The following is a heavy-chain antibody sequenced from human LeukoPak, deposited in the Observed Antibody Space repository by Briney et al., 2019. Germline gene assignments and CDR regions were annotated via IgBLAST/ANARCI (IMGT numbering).Heavy chain of an antibody. CDR2: IYTSGST. J-gene: IGHJ6*03. Sequence: PSQTLSLTCTVSGGSISSGSYYWSWIRQPAGKGLEWIGRIYTSGSTNYNPSLKSRVTISVDTSKNQFSLKLSSVTAADTAVYYCARELYYYGSGSYSYYYYYMDVWGKGTTVTVSS. CDR1: GGSISSGSYY. D-gene: IGHD3-10*01. CDR3: ARELYYYGSGSYSYYYYYMDV. V-gene: IGHV4-61*02.